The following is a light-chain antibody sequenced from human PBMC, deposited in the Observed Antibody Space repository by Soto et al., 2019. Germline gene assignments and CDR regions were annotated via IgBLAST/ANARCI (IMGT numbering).Light chain of an antibody. CDR2: AAS. CDR3: QQANSFPLT. Sequence: DIQMTQSPSSVSASVGDRVTITCRASQGISSYLAWYQQKPGKAPKLLIYAASSLQSGVPSRFSGSGSGTDFTLTISSLQPEDFATYSCQQANSFPLTFGGGTKVEIK. CDR1: QGISSY. V-gene: IGKV1-12*01. J-gene: IGKJ4*01.